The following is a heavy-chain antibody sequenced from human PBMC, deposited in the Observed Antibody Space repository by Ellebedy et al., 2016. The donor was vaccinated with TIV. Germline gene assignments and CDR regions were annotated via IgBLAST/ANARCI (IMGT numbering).Heavy chain of an antibody. CDR2: INHSGST. Sequence: SETLSLTXAVYGGSFSGHYWSWIRQPPGKRLEWIGEINHSGSTNYNPSLYGRVTLSVDTSKNQFSLKLSSVTAADMAVYYCARGRTVVVTRPNCFDYWGQGTLVTVSS. J-gene: IGHJ4*02. CDR3: ARGRTVVVTRPNCFDY. V-gene: IGHV4-34*01. D-gene: IGHD5-18*01. CDR1: GGSFSGHY.